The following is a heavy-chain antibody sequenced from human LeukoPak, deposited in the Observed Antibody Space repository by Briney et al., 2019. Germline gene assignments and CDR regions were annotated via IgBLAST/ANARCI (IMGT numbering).Heavy chain of an antibody. J-gene: IGHJ4*02. V-gene: IGHV1-18*01. Sequence: ASVKVSCKASVYTFTSYCISWVRQAPGQGVEWMGWISAYNGNTNYAQKLQGRVTMTTDTSTSTAYMELRSRRSHDTAVYYCARDMGFEYGSCLTYYCGQGTLVTVS. CDR1: VYTFTSYC. D-gene: IGHD6-6*01. CDR3: ARDMGFEYGSCLTYY. CDR2: ISAYNGNT.